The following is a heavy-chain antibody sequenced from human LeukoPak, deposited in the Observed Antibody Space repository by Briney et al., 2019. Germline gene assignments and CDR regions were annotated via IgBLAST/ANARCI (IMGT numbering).Heavy chain of an antibody. J-gene: IGHJ2*01. CDR1: GGSIISSSYY. V-gene: IGHV4-39*01. Sequence: SETLSLTCTVSGGSIISSSYYWGWIRQPPGKGLEWIGNIYYSGSTYYNPSLKSRVTISVDTSKKQSSLKLSSVTAADPAVYDCARVKDYGDSCYFDLWGRGTLVTVSS. CDR3: ARVKDYGDSCYFDL. D-gene: IGHD4-17*01. CDR2: IYYSGST.